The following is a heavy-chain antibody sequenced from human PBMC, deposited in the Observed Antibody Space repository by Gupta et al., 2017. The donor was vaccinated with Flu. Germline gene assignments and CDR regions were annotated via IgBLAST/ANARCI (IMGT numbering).Heavy chain of an antibody. CDR2: IYYSGST. J-gene: IGHJ4*02. Sequence: QVQLQESGPGLVKPSQTLSLTCTVSGGSISSGGYYLSWIRQHPGKGLEWIGYIYYSGSTYYNPSLKSRVTISVDTSKDQFSLKLSSVTAADTAVYYCARESLGVGLRSFDYWGQGTLVTVSS. V-gene: IGHV4-31*03. CDR1: GGSISSGGYY. D-gene: IGHD2/OR15-2a*01. CDR3: ARESLGVGLRSFDY.